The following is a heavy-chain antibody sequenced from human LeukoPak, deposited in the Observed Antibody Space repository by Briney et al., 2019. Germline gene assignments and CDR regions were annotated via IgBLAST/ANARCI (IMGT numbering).Heavy chain of an antibody. V-gene: IGHV3-23*01. Sequence: PPGGSLRLSCAASEFTFSSYAMNWVRQAPGKGLEWVSGISGSGSRTHYADSVKGRFTISRDNSKNSLYLQMNSLRAEDTAVYYCAKDGYCSAGSCFSANDAFDIWGQGTMVTVSS. CDR1: EFTFSSYA. J-gene: IGHJ3*02. D-gene: IGHD2-15*01. CDR3: AKDGYCSAGSCFSANDAFDI. CDR2: ISGSGSRT.